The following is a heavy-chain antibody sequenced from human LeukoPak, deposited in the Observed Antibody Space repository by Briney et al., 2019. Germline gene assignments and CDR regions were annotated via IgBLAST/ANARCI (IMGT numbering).Heavy chain of an antibody. CDR3: AKVREWFGELSPFDY. CDR2: IRYDGSNK. Sequence: GGSLRLSCAASGFTFSSYGMHWVRQAPGKGLEWVAFIRYDGSNKYYADSVKGRFTISRDNSKNTLYLQMNSLRAEDTAVYYCAKVREWFGELSPFDYWGQGTLVTVSS. V-gene: IGHV3-30*02. D-gene: IGHD3-10*01. J-gene: IGHJ4*02. CDR1: GFTFSSYG.